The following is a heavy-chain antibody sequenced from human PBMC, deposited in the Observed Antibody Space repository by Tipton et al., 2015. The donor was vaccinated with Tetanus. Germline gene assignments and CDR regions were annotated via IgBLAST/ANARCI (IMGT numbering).Heavy chain of an antibody. J-gene: IGHJ4*02. D-gene: IGHD3-16*01. Sequence: TLSLTCAVSGGSISSGNWWSWVRQSPGKGLEWIGEIHQSGSASYNPSLKSRVSMSGDKSKNQFSRRLNSVTAADTAIYYCARGPKHWGPAGKVYWGRGTLVPVPS. CDR1: GGSISSGNW. CDR2: IHQSGSA. V-gene: IGHV4-4*02. CDR3: ARGPKHWGPAGKVY.